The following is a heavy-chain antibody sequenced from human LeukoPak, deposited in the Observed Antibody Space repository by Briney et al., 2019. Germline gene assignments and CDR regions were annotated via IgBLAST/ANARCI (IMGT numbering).Heavy chain of an antibody. V-gene: IGHV3-21*01. CDR3: ALELVGEYFQH. CDR2: ISSSSSYT. D-gene: IGHD1-26*01. Sequence: PGGSLRLSCAASGFTFSSYSMNWVRQAPGKGLEWVSSISSSSSYTYYADSVKGRFTISRDNAKNSLYLQMNSLRAEDTAVYYCALELVGEYFQHWGQGTLVTVSS. CDR1: GFTFSSYS. J-gene: IGHJ1*01.